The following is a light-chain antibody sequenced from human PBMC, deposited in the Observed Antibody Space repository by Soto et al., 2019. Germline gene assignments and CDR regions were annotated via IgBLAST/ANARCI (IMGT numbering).Light chain of an antibody. Sequence: DIQMTQSPSSLSASVGDRVTITCRASQSIVTYLNWYLQKPGKAPKLLIYAASNLQSGVPSRFRGSGSGTDFTLTISSLQPEDFATYFCQQSYSAPPWTFGQGTTVEIK. CDR2: AAS. V-gene: IGKV1-39*01. CDR1: QSIVTY. J-gene: IGKJ1*01. CDR3: QQSYSAPPWT.